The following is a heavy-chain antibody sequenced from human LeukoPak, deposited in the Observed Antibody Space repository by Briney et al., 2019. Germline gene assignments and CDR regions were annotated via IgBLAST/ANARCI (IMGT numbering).Heavy chain of an antibody. CDR3: ARDIRYSGSYPSGDY. V-gene: IGHV1-2*06. Sequence: ASVKVSCKASGYTFTGYYMHWVRQAPGQGPEWMGRINPNSGGTNYAQKFQGRVTMTRDTSISTAYMELSRLRSDDTAVYYCARDIRYSGSYPSGDYWGQGTLVTVSS. CDR2: INPNSGGT. J-gene: IGHJ4*02. CDR1: GYTFTGYY. D-gene: IGHD1-26*01.